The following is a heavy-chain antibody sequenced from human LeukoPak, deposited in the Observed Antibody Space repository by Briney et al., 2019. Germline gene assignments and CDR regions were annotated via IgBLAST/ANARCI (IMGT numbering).Heavy chain of an antibody. CDR3: ARRITMVRGVIDY. CDR1: GGSISSGSYY. Sequence: PSETLSLTCTVSGGSISSGSYYWSWIRQPAGKGLEWIGRIYTSGSTNYNPSLKSRVTISVDTSKNQFSLKLSSVTAADTAVYYCARRITMVRGVIDYWGQGTLVTVSS. J-gene: IGHJ4*02. CDR2: IYTSGST. V-gene: IGHV4-61*02. D-gene: IGHD3-10*01.